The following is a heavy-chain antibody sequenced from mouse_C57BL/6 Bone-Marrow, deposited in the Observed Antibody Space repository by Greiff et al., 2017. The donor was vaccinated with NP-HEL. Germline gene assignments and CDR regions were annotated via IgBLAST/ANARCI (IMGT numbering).Heavy chain of an antibody. CDR2: IHPNSGST. J-gene: IGHJ4*01. CDR3: ARIPFYAMDY. V-gene: IGHV1-64*01. CDR1: GYTFTSYW. D-gene: IGHD5-1-1*01. Sequence: QVQLQQPGAELVKPGASVKLSCKASGYTFTSYWMHWVKQRPGQGLEWIGMIHPNSGSTNYNEKFKSKATLTVDTSSSTAYMQLSSLTSEDSAVYYCARIPFYAMDYWGQGTSVTVSS.